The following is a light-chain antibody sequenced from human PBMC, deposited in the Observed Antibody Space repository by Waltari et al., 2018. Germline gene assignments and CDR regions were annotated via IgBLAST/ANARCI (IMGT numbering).Light chain of an antibody. Sequence: QSALTQPASVSGSPGQSITISCTGSGSDIGGSNLVSWYQQHPGKAPKLMMYEVTTRPSGVSIRFAGSKSGNTAALTISGLQAEDEGDYFCCSHAGSETYVVFGGGTKLTVL. CDR1: GSDIGGSNL. CDR3: CSHAGSETYVV. V-gene: IGLV2-23*02. CDR2: EVT. J-gene: IGLJ2*01.